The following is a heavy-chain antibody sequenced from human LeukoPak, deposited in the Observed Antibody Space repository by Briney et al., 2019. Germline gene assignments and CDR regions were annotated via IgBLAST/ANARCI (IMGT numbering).Heavy chain of an antibody. CDR2: IYTSGST. CDR3: ARGGYSSSFNWFDP. D-gene: IGHD6-13*01. CDR1: GGSISSGSYY. J-gene: IGHJ5*02. Sequence: TLSLTCTVSGGSISSGSYYWSWIRQPAGKGLEWIGRIYTSGSTNYNPSLKSRATISVDTSKNQFSLKLSSVTAADTAVYYCARGGYSSSFNWFDPWGQGTLVTVSS. V-gene: IGHV4-61*02.